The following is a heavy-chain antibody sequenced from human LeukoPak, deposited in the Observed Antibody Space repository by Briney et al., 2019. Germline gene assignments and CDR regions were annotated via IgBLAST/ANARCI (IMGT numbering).Heavy chain of an antibody. Sequence: PSETLSLTCAVYGGSFSGYYWSWIRQPPGKGLEWIGEINHSGSTNYNPSLKSRVTISVDTSKNQFSLKLSSVTAADTAVYYCARTPRLLGAFDIWGQGTMVTVSS. CDR3: ARTPRLLGAFDI. CDR2: INHSGST. J-gene: IGHJ3*02. D-gene: IGHD1-1*01. V-gene: IGHV4-34*01. CDR1: GGSFSGYY.